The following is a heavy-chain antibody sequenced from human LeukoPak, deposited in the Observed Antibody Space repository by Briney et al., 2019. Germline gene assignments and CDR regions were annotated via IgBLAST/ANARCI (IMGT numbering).Heavy chain of an antibody. CDR2: INRSGDT. CDR3: ARSGPRIAATGYMDV. V-gene: IGHV4-34*01. Sequence: PSETLSLTCAVSGGSFSGFYWTWIRQSPGKGLEWIWEINRSGDTNYNPSLKSRVTLSVDTFKNQISLHLASATDADTAVYYCARSGPRIAATGYMDVWGKGTTVTVS. J-gene: IGHJ6*03. D-gene: IGHD6-13*01. CDR1: GGSFSGFY.